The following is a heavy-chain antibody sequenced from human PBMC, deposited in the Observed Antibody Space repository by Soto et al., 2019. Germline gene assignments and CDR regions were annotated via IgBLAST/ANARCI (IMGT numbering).Heavy chain of an antibody. CDR3: ARGRSSSRAGFRIDY. J-gene: IGHJ4*02. D-gene: IGHD6-6*01. CDR2: IYYSGST. Sequence: TLSLTCTVSGGSISSGGYYWSWIRQHPGKGLEWIGYIYYSGSTYYNPSLKSRVTISVDTSKNQFSLKLSSVTAADTAVYYCARGRSSSRAGFRIDYWGQGTLVTVSS. CDR1: GGSISSGGYY. V-gene: IGHV4-31*03.